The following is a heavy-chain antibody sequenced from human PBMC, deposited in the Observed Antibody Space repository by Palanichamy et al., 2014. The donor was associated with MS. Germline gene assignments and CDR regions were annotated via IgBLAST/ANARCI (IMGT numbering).Heavy chain of an antibody. J-gene: IGHJ6*02. CDR3: AKDWKWESNYYGMNV. CDR2: MQYDGTNK. D-gene: IGHD1-26*01. CDR1: GFSFKNYG. V-gene: IGHV3-30*02. Sequence: EYLEASGGGVVQPGGSLRISCVAYGFSFKNYGMHWVRQAPGKGLEWVASMQYDGTNKYYADSVKGRFTTSRDNSRNTLTLQMNSLRVEDTAVYYCAKDWKWESNYYGMNVWGRGTTVGVSS.